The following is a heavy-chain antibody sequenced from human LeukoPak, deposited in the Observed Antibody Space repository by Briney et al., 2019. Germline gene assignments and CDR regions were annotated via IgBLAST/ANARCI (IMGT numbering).Heavy chain of an antibody. CDR2: INHSGST. Sequence: SETLSLTCAVYGGSFSGYYWSWIRQPPGKGLEWIGEINHSGSTNYNPSLKSRVTLSVDTSKNQFSLKLSSVTAADTAVYYCARGRDIVVVVAAARPYYFDYWGQGTLVTVSS. CDR3: ARGRDIVVVVAAARPYYFDY. V-gene: IGHV4-34*01. D-gene: IGHD2-15*01. J-gene: IGHJ4*02. CDR1: GGSFSGYY.